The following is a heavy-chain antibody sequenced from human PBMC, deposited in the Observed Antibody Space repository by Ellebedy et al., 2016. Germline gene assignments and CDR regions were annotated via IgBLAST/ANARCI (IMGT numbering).Heavy chain of an antibody. CDR2: IVSSGST. J-gene: IGHJ4*02. V-gene: IGHV4-4*07. CDR3: ARGVTPHFDY. D-gene: IGHD2-21*02. Sequence: SETLSLTCTVSGGSISDYFWSWIRQPAGKGLEWIGRIVSSGSTNYNPSLKRRVSMSVDTSNNQFSLNLNSVTAADTAVYYCARGVTPHFDYWGQGILVTVSS. CDR1: GGSISDYF.